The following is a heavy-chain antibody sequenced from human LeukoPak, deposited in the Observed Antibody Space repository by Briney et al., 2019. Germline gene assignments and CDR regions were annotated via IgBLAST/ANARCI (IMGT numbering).Heavy chain of an antibody. CDR1: GYTFTSYD. CDR2: MNTNSSNT. Sequence: ASLKLSCTASGYTFTSYDINWVRQATGQGLEWVSWMNTNSSNTCYAHKFQGRVTITRNTSISTAYMELSSLRSEDTAVYYCACPSDTAMVMNDYWGQGTLVTVSS. J-gene: IGHJ4*02. CDR3: ACPSDTAMVMNDY. D-gene: IGHD5-18*01. V-gene: IGHV1-8*02.